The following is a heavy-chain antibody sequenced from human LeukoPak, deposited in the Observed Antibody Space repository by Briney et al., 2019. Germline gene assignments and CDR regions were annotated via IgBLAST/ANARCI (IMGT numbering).Heavy chain of an antibody. J-gene: IGHJ4*02. D-gene: IGHD3-9*01. Sequence: GGSLRLSCAASGFTFSDYYMSWIRPAPGKGLEWVSYISSSGTTIYYADSVKGRLTISRDNAKNSLYLQMNSLRAEDTAVYYCARRYFDWLSFDYWGQGTLVTVSS. CDR1: GFTFSDYY. CDR2: ISSSGTTI. V-gene: IGHV3-11*01. CDR3: ARRYFDWLSFDY.